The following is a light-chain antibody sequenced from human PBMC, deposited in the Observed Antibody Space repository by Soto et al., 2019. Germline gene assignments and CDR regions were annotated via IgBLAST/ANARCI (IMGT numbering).Light chain of an antibody. CDR3: QKYTNVPA. J-gene: IGKJ4*01. V-gene: IGKV1-27*01. CDR1: QGISNY. Sequence: DIQVTQSPSSLYASVGDRVTITCRASQGISNYLAWYQQIPGKVPKLLISAASTLQSGVPSRFSGSGSGTDFTLTISSLQPEDVATYYCQKYTNVPAFGGGTKVEIK. CDR2: AAS.